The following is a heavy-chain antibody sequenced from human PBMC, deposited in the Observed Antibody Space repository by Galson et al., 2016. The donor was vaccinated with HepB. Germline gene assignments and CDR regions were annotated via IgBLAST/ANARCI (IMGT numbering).Heavy chain of an antibody. CDR1: GFSLSSYA. V-gene: IGHV3-23*01. CDR3: AKRPYSYGWHYGMDV. Sequence: SLRLSCAASGFSLSSYAMSWVRQAPGKGLEWVSGITSGGTTYYADSVQGRFTISSDNSKNILYLQMKSLRDEDTAVYYCAKRPYSYGWHYGMDVWGQRTTVTVSS. CDR2: ITSGGTT. D-gene: IGHD5-18*01. J-gene: IGHJ6*02.